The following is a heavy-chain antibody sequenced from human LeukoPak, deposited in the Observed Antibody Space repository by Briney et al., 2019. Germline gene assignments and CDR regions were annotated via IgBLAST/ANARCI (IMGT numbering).Heavy chain of an antibody. CDR2: INHSGST. CDR3: ARITTMVRGVSPWFDP. Sequence: PSETLSLTCAVYGGSFSGYYWSWIRQPPGKGLEWIGEINHSGSTNYNPSLKSRVTISVDTSKNQFSLELSSVTAADTAVYYCARITTMVRGVSPWFDPWGQGTLVTVSS. V-gene: IGHV4-34*01. CDR1: GGSFSGYY. J-gene: IGHJ5*02. D-gene: IGHD3-10*01.